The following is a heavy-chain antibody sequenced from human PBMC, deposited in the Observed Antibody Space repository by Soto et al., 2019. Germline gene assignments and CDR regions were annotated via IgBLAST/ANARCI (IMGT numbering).Heavy chain of an antibody. Sequence: GGSLRVSFPTSAFTFSSYWMTWVPQAPGKGLEWVANISPDGSAKHYADPVRGRFTISRDNTRNSLYLQMNYLRAEDTAVYHCARDFYASGSHDYWGPGTLVTVSS. J-gene: IGHJ4*02. CDR2: ISPDGSAK. V-gene: IGHV3-7*03. CDR3: ARDFYASGSHDY. D-gene: IGHD3-10*01. CDR1: AFTFSSYW.